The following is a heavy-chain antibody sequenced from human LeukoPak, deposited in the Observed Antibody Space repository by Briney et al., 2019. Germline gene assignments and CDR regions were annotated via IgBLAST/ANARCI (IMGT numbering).Heavy chain of an antibody. J-gene: IGHJ4*02. CDR1: GGSISSYY. CDR3: ARWILYAHGDYGLDY. CDR2: IYQSGST. V-gene: IGHV4-59*01. Sequence: SETLFLTCSVPGGSISSYYWTWIRQPPGKGLEWVGYIYQSGSTNYNHSPKGRVPISVDTSKNHFSLKLSSVTAADTAVYYCARWILYAHGDYGLDYWGQGTLLTVSS. D-gene: IGHD4-17*01.